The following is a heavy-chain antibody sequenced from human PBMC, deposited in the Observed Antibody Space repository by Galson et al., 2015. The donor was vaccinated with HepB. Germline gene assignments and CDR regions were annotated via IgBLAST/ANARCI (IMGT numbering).Heavy chain of an antibody. CDR2: ISWNSGSI. J-gene: IGHJ4*02. V-gene: IGHV3-9*01. CDR3: ARLTNRALDY. CDR1: GFTFDDYA. Sequence: SLRLSCAASGFTFDDYAMHWVRQAPGKGLEWVSGISWNSGSIGYADSVKGRFTISRDNAKNSLYLQMNSLRAEDTAVYYCARLTNRALDYWGQGALVTVSS. D-gene: IGHD1-14*01.